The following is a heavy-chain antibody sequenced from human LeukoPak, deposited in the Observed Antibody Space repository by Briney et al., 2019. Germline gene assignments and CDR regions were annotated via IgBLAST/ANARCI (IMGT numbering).Heavy chain of an antibody. D-gene: IGHD6-19*01. CDR3: AKDPPKIIAVAGTGY. CDR1: GFTFTTNA. Sequence: GGSLRLSCAASGFTFTTNAMSWVRQAPGKGLEWVSAVSGSGRNTYYAGSVKGRFTISRDNSKNALYLQMSSLRAEDTAVYYCAKDPPKIIAVAGTGYWGQGTLVTVSS. J-gene: IGHJ4*02. CDR2: VSGSGRNT. V-gene: IGHV3-23*01.